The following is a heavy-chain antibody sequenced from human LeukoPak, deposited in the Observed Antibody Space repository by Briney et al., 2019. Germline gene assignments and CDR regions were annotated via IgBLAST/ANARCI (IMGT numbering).Heavy chain of an antibody. CDR1: GFTFSSYA. D-gene: IGHD3-10*01. Sequence: GGSLRLSCAASGFTFSSYAMSWVRQAPGKGLEWVSAISGSGGSTYYADSVKGRFTISRDNSKNTLDLQMNSLRAEDTAVYYCAKDHRGVTYGDIDYWGQGTLVTVSS. CDR2: ISGSGGST. V-gene: IGHV3-23*01. CDR3: AKDHRGVTYGDIDY. J-gene: IGHJ4*02.